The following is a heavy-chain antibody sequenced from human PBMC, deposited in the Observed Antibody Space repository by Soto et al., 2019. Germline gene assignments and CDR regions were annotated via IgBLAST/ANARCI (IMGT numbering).Heavy chain of an antibody. CDR3: GARGAVAATRGY. D-gene: IGHD6-19*01. CDR1: GGSFSDFY. Sequence: SETLSLTCAVYGGSFSDFYWTWIRQPPGKGLEWIGEINHSGSTNYNPSLKSRVAISVDTSKNQFSLNLTSVTAADTAVYYCGARGAVAATRGYWGQGTLVTVSS. CDR2: INHSGST. V-gene: IGHV4-34*01. J-gene: IGHJ4*02.